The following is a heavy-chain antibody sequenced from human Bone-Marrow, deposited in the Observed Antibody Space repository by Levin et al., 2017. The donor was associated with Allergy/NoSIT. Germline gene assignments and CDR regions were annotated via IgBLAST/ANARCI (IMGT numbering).Heavy chain of an antibody. Sequence: LSLTCAASGFIFSNYGMHWVRQAPGKGMEWVAVISYDESKKVECSFFLFLFTISRDNSKNTLYLQVNSLRVEDTAVYYCARLYSEYGAGMDVWGQGTTVTVSS. J-gene: IGHJ6*02. D-gene: IGHD4-11*01. CDR3: ARLYSEYGAGMDV. V-gene: IGHV3-30*03. CDR1: GFIFSNYG. CDR2: ISYDESKK.